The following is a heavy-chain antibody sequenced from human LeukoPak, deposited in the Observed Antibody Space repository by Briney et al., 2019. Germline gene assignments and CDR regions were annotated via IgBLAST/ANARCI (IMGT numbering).Heavy chain of an antibody. CDR2: IYHSGST. D-gene: IGHD3-10*01. J-gene: IGHJ5*02. Sequence: SETLSLTCTVPGGSISSSSYYWGWIRQPPGKGLEWIGSIYHSGSTYYNPSLKSRVTISVDRSKNQFSLKLSSVTAADTAVYYCARGTHYYGSGSSNWFDPWGQGTLVTVSS. CDR1: GGSISSSSYY. CDR3: ARGTHYYGSGSSNWFDP. V-gene: IGHV4-39*07.